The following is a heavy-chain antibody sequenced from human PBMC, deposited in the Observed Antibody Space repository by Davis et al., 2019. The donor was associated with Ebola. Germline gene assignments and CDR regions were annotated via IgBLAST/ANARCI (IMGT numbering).Heavy chain of an antibody. J-gene: IGHJ6*02. V-gene: IGHV3-49*03. CDR2: IRSKAYGGTT. CDR1: GFTFGDYA. D-gene: IGHD1-1*01. Sequence: PGGSLRLSCTASGFTFGDYAMSWFRQAPGKGLEWVGFIRSKAYGGTTEYAASVKGRFTISRDESKNSLYLQMNSLKTEDTAVYYCARGGTGSTGGMDVWGQGTTVTVS. CDR3: ARGGTGSTGGMDV.